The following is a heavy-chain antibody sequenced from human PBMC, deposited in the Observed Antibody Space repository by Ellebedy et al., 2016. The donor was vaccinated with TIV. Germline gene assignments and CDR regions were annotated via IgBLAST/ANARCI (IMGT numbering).Heavy chain of an antibody. V-gene: IGHV3-7*01. CDR2: IRQEGDEI. CDR3: ARRASYGDYAVQVNPWFDP. CDR1: GFNFRSYW. D-gene: IGHD4-17*01. Sequence: GESLKISCAASGFNFRSYWMTWVRQAPGKGLEWVAKIRQEGDEIYYVESVKGRFTISRDNAKNSLFLQMNSLRDDDTAVYYCARRASYGDYAVQVNPWFDPWGQGTLVTVSS. J-gene: IGHJ5*02.